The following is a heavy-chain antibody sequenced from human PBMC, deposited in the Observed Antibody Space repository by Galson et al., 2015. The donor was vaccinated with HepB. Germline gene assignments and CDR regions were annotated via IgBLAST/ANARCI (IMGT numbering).Heavy chain of an antibody. V-gene: IGHV3-30*18. Sequence: SLRLSCAASAFTFSRSGMHWVRQAPGKGLEWVAVISNDGNNETYADSVKGRFTISRDNSKSTLNLQINRLRAEDTAVYHCVKDGGSTYCGGDCYSAVFEHWGQGTLVTVSA. CDR1: AFTFSRSG. CDR3: VKDGGSTYCGGDCYSAVFEH. J-gene: IGHJ4*02. D-gene: IGHD2-21*02. CDR2: ISNDGNNE.